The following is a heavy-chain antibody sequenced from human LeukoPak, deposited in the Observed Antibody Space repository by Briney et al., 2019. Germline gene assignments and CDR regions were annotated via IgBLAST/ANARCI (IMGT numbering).Heavy chain of an antibody. CDR1: GFTFSSYG. V-gene: IGHV3-33*01. Sequence: GGSLRLSCAASGFTFSSYGMHWVRQAPGKGLEGVAVIWYDGSNEYYADSVKGRFIISRDNSKNTLYLQMNSLRAEDTAVYYCARDGGDYYGSGSYPPWFDPWGQGTLVTVSS. CDR2: IWYDGSNE. J-gene: IGHJ5*02. D-gene: IGHD3-10*01. CDR3: ARDGGDYYGSGSYPPWFDP.